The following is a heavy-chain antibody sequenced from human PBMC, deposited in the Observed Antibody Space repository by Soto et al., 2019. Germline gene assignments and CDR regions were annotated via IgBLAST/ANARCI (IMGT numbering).Heavy chain of an antibody. V-gene: IGHV4-30-4*01. Sequence: QVQLQESGPGLVKPSQTLSLTCTVSGGSISSGDYYWSWIRQPPGKGLEWIGYIFYTGSTYYSPPLKSRLTISEDTSKNLFPLRLSSVTAADTAVYYCARVGVVTAILDYGGQGTLVTVP. CDR3: ARVGVVTAILDY. D-gene: IGHD2-21*02. CDR2: IFYTGST. CDR1: GGSISSGDYY. J-gene: IGHJ4*02.